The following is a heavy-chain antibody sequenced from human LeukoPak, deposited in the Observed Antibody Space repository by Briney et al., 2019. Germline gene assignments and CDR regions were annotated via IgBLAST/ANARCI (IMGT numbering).Heavy chain of an antibody. D-gene: IGHD3-3*01. V-gene: IGHV3-33*08. CDR1: GFTFSSYG. CDR3: ARPHSPYYDFWSGYYFHY. Sequence: GGSLRLSCAASGFTFSSYGMHWVRQAPGKGLEWVAVIWYDGSNKYYADSVKGRFTISRDNSKNTLYLQMNSLRAEDTAVYYCARPHSPYYDFWSGYYFHYWGQGTLVTVSS. CDR2: IWYDGSNK. J-gene: IGHJ4*02.